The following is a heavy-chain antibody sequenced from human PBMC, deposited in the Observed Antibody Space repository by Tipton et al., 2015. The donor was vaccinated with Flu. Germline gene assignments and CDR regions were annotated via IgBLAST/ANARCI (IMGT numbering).Heavy chain of an antibody. J-gene: IGHJ4*02. V-gene: IGHV4-59*01. CDR3: AGFIAGGGRPVY. D-gene: IGHD6-19*01. Sequence: TLSLTCTVSGGSISSYYWSRIRQPPGKGLERIGDLYYSGSTNHNPSLKSRVTISVDTSKNPFCLKLSSATAADTAVYYCAGFIAGGGRPVYWGQGTLVPVSS. CDR2: LYYSGST. CDR1: GGSISSYY.